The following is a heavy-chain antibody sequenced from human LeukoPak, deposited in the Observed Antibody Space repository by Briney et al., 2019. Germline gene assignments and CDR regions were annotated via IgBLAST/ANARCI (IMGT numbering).Heavy chain of an antibody. CDR1: GYSISSGYY. D-gene: IGHD3-22*01. CDR2: IYHSGST. V-gene: IGHV4-38-2*02. Sequence: SETLSLTCTVSGYSISSGYYWGWIRQPPGKGLEWIGSIYHSGSTYYNPSLKSRVTISVDTSKNQFSLKLSSVTAADTAVYYRARLGGPIVGEEKAIDSWGQGTLVTVSS. CDR3: ARLGGPIVGEEKAIDS. J-gene: IGHJ5*01.